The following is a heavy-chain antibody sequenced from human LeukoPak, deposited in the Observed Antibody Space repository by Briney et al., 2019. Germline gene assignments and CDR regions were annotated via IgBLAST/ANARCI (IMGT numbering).Heavy chain of an antibody. V-gene: IGHV4-4*07. D-gene: IGHD5-24*01. J-gene: IGHJ4*02. Sequence: KPSETLSLTCTVSGGSISSYYWSWIRQPAGKGLEWIGRIYTSGSTNYNPSLKSRVTMSVDTSKNQFSLKLSSVTAADTAVYYCARDERWLPLGYFDYWGQGTLVTVSS. CDR1: GGSISSYY. CDR3: ARDERWLPLGYFDY. CDR2: IYTSGST.